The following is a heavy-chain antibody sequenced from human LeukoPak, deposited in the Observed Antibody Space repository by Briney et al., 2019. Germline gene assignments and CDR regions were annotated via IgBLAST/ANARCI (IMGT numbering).Heavy chain of an antibody. Sequence: SETLSLTCTVSGGSISGYYWSWIRQPAGKGLEWIGRIFTSGSTNYNPSLESRVTMSVDTSKNQFSLKLSSVTAADTAVYYCARVPGYSSSWYSPFDPWGQGTLVTVSS. D-gene: IGHD6-13*01. J-gene: IGHJ5*02. CDR2: IFTSGST. CDR1: GGSISGYY. V-gene: IGHV4-4*07. CDR3: ARVPGYSSSWYSPFDP.